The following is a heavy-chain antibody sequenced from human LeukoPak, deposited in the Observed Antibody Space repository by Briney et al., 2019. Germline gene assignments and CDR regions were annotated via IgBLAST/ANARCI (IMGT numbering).Heavy chain of an antibody. CDR3: ARGLDCGGDCYIFDY. V-gene: IGHV4-59*01. CDR2: IYHSGST. Sequence: SETLSLTCTVSGGSISSYYWSWIRQPPGKGLEWIGYIYHSGSTNYNPSLKSRVTISVDTSKNQFSLKLSSVTAADTAVYYCARGLDCGGDCYIFDYWGQGTLVTVSS. CDR1: GGSISSYY. J-gene: IGHJ4*02. D-gene: IGHD2-21*02.